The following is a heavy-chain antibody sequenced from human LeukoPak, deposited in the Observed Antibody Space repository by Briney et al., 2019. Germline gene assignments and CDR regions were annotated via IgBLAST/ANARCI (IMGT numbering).Heavy chain of an antibody. V-gene: IGHV3-48*01. Sequence: QSGGSLRLSCAASGFTFSTYGMSWVRQAPGKGLEWLSYISGGSSAINYADSVKGRFTISRDNAKNSLFLQMNSLRAEDTAVYYCATYSGYDRIFDYWGQGTLVTVSS. J-gene: IGHJ4*02. CDR3: ATYSGYDRIFDY. D-gene: IGHD5-12*01. CDR2: ISGGSSAI. CDR1: GFTFSTYG.